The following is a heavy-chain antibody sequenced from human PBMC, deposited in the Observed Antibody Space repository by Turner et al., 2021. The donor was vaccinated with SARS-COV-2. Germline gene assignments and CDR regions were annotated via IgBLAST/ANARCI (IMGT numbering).Heavy chain of an antibody. V-gene: IGHV3-9*01. CDR3: AKDILGLYCYYGMDV. D-gene: IGHD5-12*01. CDR1: GFTFDDYA. CDR2: ISWNSGSI. J-gene: IGHJ6*02. Sequence: DVQLVESGGGLVQPGRSLRLSCAASGFTFDDYAMPWVRQAPGKGLEWVAGISWNSGSIGYADSVKGRFTISRDNAKNSLYLQMNSLRAEDTALYYCAKDILGLYCYYGMDVWGQGTTVTVS.